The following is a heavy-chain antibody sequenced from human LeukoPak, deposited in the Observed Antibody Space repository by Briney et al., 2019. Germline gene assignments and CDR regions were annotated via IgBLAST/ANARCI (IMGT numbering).Heavy chain of an antibody. D-gene: IGHD1-26*01. J-gene: IGHJ4*02. Sequence: GGSLRLSCAASGFTFNSYWISWVRQAPGKGLEWVANIKQDGSEKYYVDSVKGRFTISRDNAKNSLYLQMNSLRAEDTAVYYCARDRSPVDYWGQGTLVTVSS. V-gene: IGHV3-7*01. CDR2: IKQDGSEK. CDR1: GFTFNSYW. CDR3: ARDRSPVDY.